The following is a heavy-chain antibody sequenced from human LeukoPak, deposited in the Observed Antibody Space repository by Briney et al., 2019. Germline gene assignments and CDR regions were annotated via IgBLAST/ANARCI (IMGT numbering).Heavy chain of an antibody. V-gene: IGHV1-8*01. CDR2: MNPNSGNT. CDR1: GYTFTSYD. J-gene: IGHJ6*02. D-gene: IGHD3-9*01. Sequence: ASVKVSCKASGYTFTSYDINWVRQATGQGLEWVGWMNPNSGNTGYAQKFQGRVTMTRNTSISTAYMELSSLRSEDTAVYYCARANHYDILTGYLYYYYGMDVWGQGTTVTVSS. CDR3: ARANHYDILTGYLYYYYGMDV.